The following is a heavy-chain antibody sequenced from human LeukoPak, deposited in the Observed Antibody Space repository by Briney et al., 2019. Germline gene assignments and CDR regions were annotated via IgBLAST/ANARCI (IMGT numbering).Heavy chain of an antibody. D-gene: IGHD4-17*01. CDR1: GFTFSSYA. V-gene: IGHV3-23*01. CDR2: ISGSGGST. J-gene: IGHJ4*02. CDR3: ATSYYGDYDDY. Sequence: GGSLRLSCAASGFTFSSYAMSWVRQAPGKGLEWVSAISGSGGSTYYADSVKGRFTISRDNSENTLYLQMNSLRAEDTAVYYCATSYYGDYDDYWGQGTLVTVSS.